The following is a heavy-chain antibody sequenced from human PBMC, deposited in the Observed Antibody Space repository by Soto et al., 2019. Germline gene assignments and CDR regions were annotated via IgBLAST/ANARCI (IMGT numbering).Heavy chain of an antibody. CDR1: GYTFTSYD. D-gene: IGHD6-13*01. J-gene: IGHJ6*02. CDR2: MNPNSGNT. CDR3: ARRGYSSSWYYYYYYGMDV. V-gene: IGHV1-8*01. Sequence: QVQLVQSGAEVKKPGASVKVSCKASGYTFTSYDINWVRQATGQGLEWMGWMNPNSGNTGYAQKFQGRVTMTRNTCISTAYMELSSLISEDTAVYYCARRGYSSSWYYYYYYGMDVWGQGTTVTVSS.